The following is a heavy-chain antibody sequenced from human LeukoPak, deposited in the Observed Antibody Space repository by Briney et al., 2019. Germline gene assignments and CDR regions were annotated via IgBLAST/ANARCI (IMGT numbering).Heavy chain of an antibody. Sequence: PSETLFLSCSVPGGSISSGGYYSSWIRQPPVKGMEWLGYIYYSGSTYYNPTLKSRVTISVDTSKNQFSLKLSSVTAADTAVYYCARGHYDSSGYYAGAFDYWGQGTLVTVSS. CDR1: GGSISSGGYY. CDR2: IYYSGST. D-gene: IGHD3-22*01. CDR3: ARGHYDSSGYYAGAFDY. V-gene: IGHV4-31*03. J-gene: IGHJ4*02.